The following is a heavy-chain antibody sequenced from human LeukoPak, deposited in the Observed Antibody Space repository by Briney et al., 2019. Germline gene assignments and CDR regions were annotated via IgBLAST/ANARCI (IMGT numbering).Heavy chain of an antibody. CDR3: ARGAVAGTLLTGY. CDR1: GFTFSIYS. D-gene: IGHD6-19*01. V-gene: IGHV3-21*01. J-gene: IGHJ4*02. Sequence: GGSLRLSCAASGFTFSIYSMNWVRQAPGKGLEWVSSISSSSSYIYYADSVKGRFTISRDNAKNSLYLQMNSLRAEDTAVYYCARGAVAGTLLTGYWGQGTLVTVSS. CDR2: ISSSSSYI.